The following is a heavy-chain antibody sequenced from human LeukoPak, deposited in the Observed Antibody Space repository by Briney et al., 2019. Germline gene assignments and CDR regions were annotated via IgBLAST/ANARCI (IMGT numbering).Heavy chain of an antibody. J-gene: IGHJ4*02. Sequence: PGGSLRLSCAASGFTFSSYGMHWVRQAPGKGLEWVAFIRYDGSNKYYADSVKGRFTISRDNSKNTLYLQMNSLRAEDTAVYYCAKITLTYYYGSGSPHIDYWGQGTLVTVSS. V-gene: IGHV3-30*02. CDR1: GFTFSSYG. D-gene: IGHD3-10*01. CDR2: IRYDGSNK. CDR3: AKITLTYYYGSGSPHIDY.